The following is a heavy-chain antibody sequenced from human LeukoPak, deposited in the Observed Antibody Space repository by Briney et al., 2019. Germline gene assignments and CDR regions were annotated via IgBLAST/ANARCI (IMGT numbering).Heavy chain of an antibody. CDR1: GGSISGGGYY. V-gene: IGHV4-39*07. Sequence: SETLSLTFNVSGGSISGGGYYWGWIRQTPGKGLEWIGSIHDGGTTYYNPSLRSRVAISVDTSMNQISLNLRSVSAADTALFYCARESIRLERRGVFDIWGQGTMVTVSS. D-gene: IGHD1-1*01. CDR2: IHDGGTT. CDR3: ARESIRLERRGVFDI. J-gene: IGHJ3*02.